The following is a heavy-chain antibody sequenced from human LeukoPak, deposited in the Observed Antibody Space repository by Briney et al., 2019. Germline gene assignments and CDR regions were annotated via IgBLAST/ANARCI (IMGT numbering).Heavy chain of an antibody. J-gene: IGHJ4*02. V-gene: IGHV4-39*02. CDR1: GDSISRSTYY. CDR3: ARSSGTGTFSY. Sequence: PSETLSLTCTVSGDSISRSTYYWAWIRQPPGKGLEWIGSVYYGRSPYFNPSLESRATISVDTSKNHFSLKMSSVTAADTAVYYCARSSGTGTFSYWGQRTLATVSS. D-gene: IGHD6-25*01. CDR2: VYYGRSP.